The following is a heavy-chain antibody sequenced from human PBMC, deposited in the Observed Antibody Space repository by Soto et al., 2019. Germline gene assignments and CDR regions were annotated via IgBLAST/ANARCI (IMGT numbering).Heavy chain of an antibody. Sequence: ASVKVSCKASGYTFTSYDINWVRQATGQGLEWMGWVNPNSGNTGYAQKFQGRVTMTRNTSISTAYMELSSLRSEDTAVYYCARAWHRVAVAGTGAFDIWGQGTMVTVSS. CDR1: GYTFTSYD. J-gene: IGHJ3*02. CDR2: VNPNSGNT. V-gene: IGHV1-8*01. CDR3: ARAWHRVAVAGTGAFDI. D-gene: IGHD6-19*01.